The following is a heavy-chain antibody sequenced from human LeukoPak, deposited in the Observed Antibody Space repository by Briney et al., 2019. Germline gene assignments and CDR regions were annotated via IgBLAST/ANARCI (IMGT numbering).Heavy chain of an antibody. CDR1: GYTFTRYA. CDR2: INPSGGST. D-gene: IGHD6-6*01. Sequence: GASVKVSCKASGYTFTRYAINWLRQAPGQGLEWMGIINPSGGSTSYAQKFQGRVTMTRDTSTSTVYMELSSLRSEDTAVYYCALTFARPHYFDYWGQGTLVTVSS. J-gene: IGHJ4*02. CDR3: ALTFARPHYFDY. V-gene: IGHV1-46*01.